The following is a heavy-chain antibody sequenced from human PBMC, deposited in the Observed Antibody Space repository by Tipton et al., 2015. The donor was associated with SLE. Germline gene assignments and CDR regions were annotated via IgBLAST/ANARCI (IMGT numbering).Heavy chain of an antibody. CDR1: GGSISSSSYY. J-gene: IGHJ5*02. Sequence: TLSLTCTVSGGSISSSSYYWSWIRQPPGKGLEWIGEINHSGSTYYNPSLKSRVTISVDTSKNQFSLKLSSVTAADTAVYYCARSSGWYADWFDPWGQGTLVTVSS. D-gene: IGHD6-19*01. CDR2: INHSGST. CDR3: ARSSGWYADWFDP. V-gene: IGHV4-39*07.